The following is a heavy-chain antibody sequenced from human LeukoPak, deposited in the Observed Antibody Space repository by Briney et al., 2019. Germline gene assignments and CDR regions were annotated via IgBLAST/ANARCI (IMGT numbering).Heavy chain of an antibody. V-gene: IGHV3-23*01. D-gene: IGHD5-24*01. CDR1: GFTFTNYA. CDR3: AKPLRDAGSFNYPYFDF. J-gene: IGHJ4*02. CDR2: ISGSGGSS. Sequence: GGSLRLSCAASGFTFTNYATNWVRQAPGKGLEWVSAISGSGGSSSYADSVRGRFTISRDNSNNMLYLQMNSLRAEDTAVYYCAKPLRDAGSFNYPYFDFWGQGTLVTVS.